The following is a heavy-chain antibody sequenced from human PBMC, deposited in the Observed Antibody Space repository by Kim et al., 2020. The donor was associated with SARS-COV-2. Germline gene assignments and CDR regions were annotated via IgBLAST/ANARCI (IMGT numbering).Heavy chain of an antibody. Sequence: PSLKSRVTISVDTSKNQFSLKLSSVTAADTAVYYCARGRSLVTASYAFDIWGQGTMVTVSS. V-gene: IGHV4-34*01. J-gene: IGHJ3*02. CDR3: ARGRSLVTASYAFDI. D-gene: IGHD2-21*02.